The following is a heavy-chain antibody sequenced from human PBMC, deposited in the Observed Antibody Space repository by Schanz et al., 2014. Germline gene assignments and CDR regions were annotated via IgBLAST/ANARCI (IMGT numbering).Heavy chain of an antibody. CDR2: ISYDGSLK. CDR1: GFTFSAYA. Sequence: LQLLESGGGLVQPGGSLRLSCAASGFTFSAYAMTWVRRAPGKGLEWVSFISYDGSLKSYLDSVRGRFTISRDNSMNTVYLQMNSLRSDDAAVYYCARAQGVIRLYYGVDVWGQGTTVTVSS. V-gene: IGHV3-30*14. D-gene: IGHD3-10*01. CDR3: ARAQGVIRLYYGVDV. J-gene: IGHJ6*02.